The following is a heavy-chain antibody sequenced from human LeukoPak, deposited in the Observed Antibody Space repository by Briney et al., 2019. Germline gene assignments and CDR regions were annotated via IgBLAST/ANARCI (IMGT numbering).Heavy chain of an antibody. J-gene: IGHJ4*02. CDR2: IIPIFGTA. Sequence: SVKVSCKASGGTFSSYAISWVRQAPGQGLEWMGGIIPIFGTANYAQKFQGRVTITADESTSTAYMGLSSLRSEDTAVYYCARGAYYDSSGYYDFWGQGTLVTVSS. CDR1: GGTFSSYA. CDR3: ARGAYYDSSGYYDF. V-gene: IGHV1-69*13. D-gene: IGHD3-22*01.